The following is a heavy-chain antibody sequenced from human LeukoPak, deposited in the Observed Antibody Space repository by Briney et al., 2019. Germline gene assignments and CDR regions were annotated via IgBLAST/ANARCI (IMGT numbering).Heavy chain of an antibody. V-gene: IGHV4-34*01. D-gene: IGHD3-10*01. J-gene: IGHJ6*03. CDR1: GGSLSGYY. CDR3: ARNGAITMVRGVAFYYYYYMDV. Sequence: SETLSLTCAVYGGSLSGYYWSWIRQPPRKGLEWIGEINHSGSTNYNPSLKSRVTISVDTSKNQFSLKLSSVTAADTAVYYCARNGAITMVRGVAFYYYYYMDVWGKGTTVTVSS. CDR2: INHSGST.